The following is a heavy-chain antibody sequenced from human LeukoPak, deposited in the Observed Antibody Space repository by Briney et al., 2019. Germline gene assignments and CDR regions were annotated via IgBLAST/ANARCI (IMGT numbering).Heavy chain of an antibody. Sequence: QPGRSLRLSCAASGFTFDDYAMHWVRQALGKGLEWVSGISWNSGSIGYADSVKGRFTISRDNAKNSLYLQMNSLRAEDTALYYCAKASSSWLDYWGQGTLVTVSS. J-gene: IGHJ4*02. V-gene: IGHV3-9*01. CDR1: GFTFDDYA. CDR3: AKASSSWLDY. D-gene: IGHD6-13*01. CDR2: ISWNSGSI.